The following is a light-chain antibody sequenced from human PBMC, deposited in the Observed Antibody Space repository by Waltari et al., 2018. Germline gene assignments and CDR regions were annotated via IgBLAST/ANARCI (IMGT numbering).Light chain of an antibody. CDR1: ALPKQY. Sequence: SYELTQPPSVSVSPGQTAKIPCSGDALPKQYTYWYQQKPGQAPLLVIYKDTERPSGIPERFSVSSSVTTVTLTISGVQAEDEADYYCLSAYSGGSQGVFGGGTKLTVL. J-gene: IGLJ2*01. CDR3: LSAYSGGSQGV. V-gene: IGLV3-25*03. CDR2: KDT.